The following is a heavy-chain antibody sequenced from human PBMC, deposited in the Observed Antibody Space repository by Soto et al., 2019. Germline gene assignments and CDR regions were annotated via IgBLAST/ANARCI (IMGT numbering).Heavy chain of an antibody. CDR2: IYPGDSDT. J-gene: IGHJ6*02. D-gene: IGHD3-3*01. Sequence: LGESLKISGKGSGYRFTDYWIGWVRQLPGKGLEWMGIIYPGDSDTRYSPSFQGQVTIPADKSISTAYLQWSSLKASDTAMYYCAIWVRDFWSGSPYYYYGMDVWGQGTTVTVSS. V-gene: IGHV5-51*01. CDR3: AIWVRDFWSGSPYYYYGMDV. CDR1: GYRFTDYW.